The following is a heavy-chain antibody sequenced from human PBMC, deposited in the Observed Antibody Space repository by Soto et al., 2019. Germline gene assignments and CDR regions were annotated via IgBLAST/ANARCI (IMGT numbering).Heavy chain of an antibody. CDR3: ARGGDWGYAFDI. Sequence: EVQLVESGGGLVKPGGSLRLSCAASGFTFSSYSMNWVRQAPGNGLEWVSSISSSSSYIYYADSVKGRFTISRDNAKNSLYLQMNSLRAEDTAVYYCARGGDWGYAFDIWGQGTMVTVSS. CDR1: GFTFSSYS. CDR2: ISSSSSYI. J-gene: IGHJ3*02. D-gene: IGHD7-27*01. V-gene: IGHV3-21*01.